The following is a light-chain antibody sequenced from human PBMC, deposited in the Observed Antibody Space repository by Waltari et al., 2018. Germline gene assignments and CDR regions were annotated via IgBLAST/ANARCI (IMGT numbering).Light chain of an antibody. J-gene: IGLJ2*01. V-gene: IGLV2-14*03. Sequence: QSALTQPASLSGSPGQSITISCTGTSSDIGSYNSVSWYQQHPGEAPNLMFYDVSVRPAGVSNRFSGSKSGNTASLTISGLQAEDEADYYCSSSTSRTALLFGGGTKLTVL. CDR2: DVS. CDR1: SSDIGSYNS. CDR3: SSSTSRTALL.